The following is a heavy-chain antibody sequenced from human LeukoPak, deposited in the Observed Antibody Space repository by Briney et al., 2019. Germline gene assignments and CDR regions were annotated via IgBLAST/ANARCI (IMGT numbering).Heavy chain of an antibody. CDR1: GYSFTSYW. Sequence: ESLKISCKGSGYSFTSYWIGWVRQMPGKGLEWVGIIYPGDSDTRYSPSFQRQVTISADKSISTAYLQWSSLKASHTAMYYCAKLAGGFRHGEGRAFHIWGQGTVVTVSS. CDR3: AKLAGGFRHGEGRAFHI. V-gene: IGHV5-51*01. D-gene: IGHD5-18*01. J-gene: IGHJ3*02. CDR2: IYPGDSDT.